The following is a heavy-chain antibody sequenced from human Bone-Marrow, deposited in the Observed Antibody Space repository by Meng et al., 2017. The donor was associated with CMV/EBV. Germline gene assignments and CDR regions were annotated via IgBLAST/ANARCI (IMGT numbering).Heavy chain of an antibody. CDR3: AKDRSSITMIAVEGYYYGMDV. D-gene: IGHD3-22*01. Sequence: GGSLRLSCAASGFTFSSYGMHWVRQAPGKGLEWVAVIWYDGSNKYYADSVKGRFTITRDNSKNTLYLQMNSLRAEDTAVYYCAKDRSSITMIAVEGYYYGMDVWGQGTTVTVSS. CDR2: IWYDGSNK. CDR1: GFTFSSYG. J-gene: IGHJ6*02. V-gene: IGHV3-33*06.